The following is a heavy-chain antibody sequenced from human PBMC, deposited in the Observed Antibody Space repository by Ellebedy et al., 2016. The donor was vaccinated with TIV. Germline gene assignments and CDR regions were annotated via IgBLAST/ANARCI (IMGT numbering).Heavy chain of an antibody. CDR1: GGSISANKYY. D-gene: IGHD3-3*01. CDR3: ARDGWSGAYYFDS. J-gene: IGHJ4*02. V-gene: IGHV4-39*07. CDR2: LYYNSENT. Sequence: SETLSLTCAVSGGSISANKYYWGWVRQPTGKGLEGNGSLYYNSENTYYNPSLKSRVTISVDTSKNQFSLELSSVTAADTAVYYCARDGWSGAYYFDSWGQGVLVTVSS.